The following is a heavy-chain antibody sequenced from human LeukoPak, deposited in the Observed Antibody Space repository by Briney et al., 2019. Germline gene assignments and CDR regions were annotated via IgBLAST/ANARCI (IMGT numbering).Heavy chain of an antibody. J-gene: IGHJ4*02. CDR3: ADLLGDYYDSSGFDY. CDR1: GYTFTGYY. CDR2: INPNSGGT. Sequence: ASVKVSCKASGYTFTGYYMHWVRQAPGQGLEWMGWINPNSGGTNYAQKFQGRVTMTRDTSTSTVYMELSSLRSEDTAVYYCADLLGDYYDSSGFDYWGQGTLVTVSS. D-gene: IGHD3-22*01. V-gene: IGHV1-2*02.